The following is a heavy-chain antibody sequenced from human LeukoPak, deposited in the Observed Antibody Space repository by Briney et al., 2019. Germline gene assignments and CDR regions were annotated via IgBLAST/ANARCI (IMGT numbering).Heavy chain of an antibody. CDR1: GYTFTGYY. CDR2: INPNSGST. Sequence: GASVKVSCKASGYTFTGYYMHWVRQAPGQGLEWMGWINPNSGSTNYAQKFQGRVTTTRDTSISTAYMELSRLRSDDTAVYYCARGGPKRPFDPWGQGTLVTVSS. J-gene: IGHJ5*02. CDR3: ARGGPKRPFDP. D-gene: IGHD3-16*01. V-gene: IGHV1-2*02.